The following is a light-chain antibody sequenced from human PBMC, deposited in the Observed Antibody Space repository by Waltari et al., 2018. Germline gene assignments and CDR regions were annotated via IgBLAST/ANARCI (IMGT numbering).Light chain of an antibody. CDR3: QQRYYWPPWT. CDR2: DAS. Sequence: EIVLTQSPATLSLSPGERATLSCRASQTVITYLAWYQQKPGQAPRLLISDASNRVPGIPARFSGSGYGTDFTLTISSLEPQDSAVYYCQQRYYWPPWTFGQGTKVELK. V-gene: IGKV3-11*01. CDR1: QTVITY. J-gene: IGKJ1*01.